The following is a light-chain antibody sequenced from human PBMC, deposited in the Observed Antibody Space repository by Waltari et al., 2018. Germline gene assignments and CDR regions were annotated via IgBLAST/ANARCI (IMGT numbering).Light chain of an antibody. CDR3: QHYGNSPQLT. J-gene: IGKJ4*01. V-gene: IGKV3-20*01. Sequence: NVLTQSPGTLSLSPGDRATLPYRASNMVASNYIAWYHQRPGQAPRLRIFGASSRATGIPDRFSGSGSGTDFTLTISRLEPEDFVVYYCQHYGNSPQLTFAGGTRLEIK. CDR1: NMVASNY. CDR2: GAS.